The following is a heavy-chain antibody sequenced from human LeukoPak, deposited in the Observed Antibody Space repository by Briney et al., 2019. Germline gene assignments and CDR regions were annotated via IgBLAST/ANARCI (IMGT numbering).Heavy chain of an antibody. CDR3: ARGLVEVVPADAPFDP. J-gene: IGHJ5*02. D-gene: IGHD2-2*01. CDR2: IYYSGST. CDR1: GGSISSYY. Sequence: SETLSLTCTVSGGSISSYYWSWIRQPPGKGLEWIGYIYYSGSTNYNPSLKSRVTISVDTSKNQFSLKLSSVTAADTAVYYCARGLVEVVPADAPFDPWGQGTLVTVSS. V-gene: IGHV4-59*01.